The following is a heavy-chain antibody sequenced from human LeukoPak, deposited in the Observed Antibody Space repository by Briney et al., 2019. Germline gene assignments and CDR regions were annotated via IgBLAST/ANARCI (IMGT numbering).Heavy chain of an antibody. CDR3: ARGSYRYDSLH. Sequence: PSETLSLTCTVSGGSINSYYWAWIRQPPGKRLEWIGYVFNTVQTKYNPSLKSRVGMSMDSPKKQFSLKLSSVTAADTAVYFCARGSYRYDSLHWGQGTRVTVSS. CDR1: GGSINSYY. D-gene: IGHD3-16*02. CDR2: VFNTVQT. V-gene: IGHV4-59*01. J-gene: IGHJ4*02.